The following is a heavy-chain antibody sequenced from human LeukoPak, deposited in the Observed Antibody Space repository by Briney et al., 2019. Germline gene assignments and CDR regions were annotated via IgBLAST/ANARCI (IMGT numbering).Heavy chain of an antibody. Sequence: GESLKISCKGSGYSFSTYWIGWVRQMPGKGLEWVGIIYPGDSDTRYSPSFQGHVTISADKSISTAYLQWSSLKASDTAVYYCARHGRDGYDYLYGTDVWGQGTTVTVSS. J-gene: IGHJ6*02. D-gene: IGHD5-24*01. CDR1: GYSFSTYW. CDR3: ARHGRDGYDYLYGTDV. V-gene: IGHV5-51*01. CDR2: IYPGDSDT.